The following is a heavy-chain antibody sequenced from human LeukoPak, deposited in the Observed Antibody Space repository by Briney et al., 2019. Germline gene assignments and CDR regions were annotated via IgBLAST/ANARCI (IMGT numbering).Heavy chain of an antibody. Sequence: GGSLRLTRVASGFTFTSYSMNWVRQAPGKGLEWVSYITSSSTTVFYADSVKGRFTISRDNAKNSVYLQVNSLNVEDNAIYYCTRGKVVLRGTVFDYWGQGTPVTVSS. J-gene: IGHJ4*02. CDR1: GFTFTSYS. V-gene: IGHV3-48*01. CDR2: ITSSSTTV. D-gene: IGHD2/OR15-2a*01. CDR3: TRGKVVLRGTVFDY.